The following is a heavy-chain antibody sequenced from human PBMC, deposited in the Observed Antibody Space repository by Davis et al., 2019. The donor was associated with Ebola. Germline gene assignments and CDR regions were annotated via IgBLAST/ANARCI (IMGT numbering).Heavy chain of an antibody. V-gene: IGHV3-53*01. J-gene: IGHJ4*02. CDR3: ASVGAAAGTGGLDY. CDR2: IYRDERT. D-gene: IGHD6-13*01. Sequence: GESLKISCAASGFIVSDKYMSWVRQAPGKGLEWVSVIYRDERTYYADSVKGRFTVSRDNSENMLYLQMSTLRAEDTAVYYCASVGAAAGTGGLDYWGQGTLVTVSS. CDR1: GFIVSDKY.